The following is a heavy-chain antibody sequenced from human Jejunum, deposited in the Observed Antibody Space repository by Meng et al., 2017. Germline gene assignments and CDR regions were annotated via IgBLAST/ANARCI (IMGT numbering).Heavy chain of an antibody. V-gene: IGHV4-61*08. CDR2: AST. CDR3: ARDHWGSLDY. CDR1: GGSVSSAGYQ. D-gene: IGHD7-27*01. J-gene: IGHJ4*02. Sequence: SETLSLTCTVSGGSVSSAGYQWGWIRQPPGKGLEWIGYASTNYNPSLKSRVTISLDTSKNQFSLKLSSVTAADTAVYYCARDHWGSLDYWGQGILVTVSS.